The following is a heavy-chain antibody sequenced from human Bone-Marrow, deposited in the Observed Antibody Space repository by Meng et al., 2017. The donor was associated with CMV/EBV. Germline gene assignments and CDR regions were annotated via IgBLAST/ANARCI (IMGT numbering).Heavy chain of an antibody. D-gene: IGHD2-2*01. CDR1: GYTFTSYG. J-gene: IGHJ4*02. Sequence: ASVKVSCKASGYTFTSYGISWVRQAPGQGLEWMGWISAYNGNTNYAQKLQGRVTMTTDTSTSTAYMELRSLRSDDTAVYYCARRLYCSSTSCFALEPWGQGTLVTVSS. V-gene: IGHV1-18*01. CDR3: ARRLYCSSTSCFALEP. CDR2: ISAYNGNT.